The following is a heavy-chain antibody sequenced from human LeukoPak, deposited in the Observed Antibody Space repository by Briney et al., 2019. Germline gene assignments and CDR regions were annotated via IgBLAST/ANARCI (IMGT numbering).Heavy chain of an antibody. CDR1: GFTFSSYA. D-gene: IGHD4-17*01. CDR3: ATLKGGSTVITKGDY. CDR2: ISGSGGNT. Sequence: WGSLRLSCAASGFTFSSYAMSWVRQAPGKGLDWVSSISGSGGNTYYADSVKGRFTISRDNSKNTLYLQMNSLGAEDTAVYYCATLKGGSTVITKGDYWGQGTLVTVSS. V-gene: IGHV3-23*01. J-gene: IGHJ4*02.